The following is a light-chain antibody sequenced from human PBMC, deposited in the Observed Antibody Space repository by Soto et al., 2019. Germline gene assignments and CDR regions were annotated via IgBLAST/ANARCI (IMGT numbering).Light chain of an antibody. J-gene: IGLJ2*01. Sequence: QSALTQPASVSGSPGQSITISCTGTSSDVGGYNYVSWYQQHPGKAPKLMIYDVSNRPSGVSNRFSGSKSGNTASLTISGLHTEDEADYYRSSYTSSSTVVFGGGTKLTVL. CDR1: SSDVGGYNY. V-gene: IGLV2-14*01. CDR2: DVS. CDR3: SSYTSSSTVV.